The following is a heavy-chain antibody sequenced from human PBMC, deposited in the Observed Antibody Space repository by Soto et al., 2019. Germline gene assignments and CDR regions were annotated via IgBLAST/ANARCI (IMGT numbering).Heavy chain of an antibody. CDR3: VKDSPVSGKYQDLDY. V-gene: IGHV3-23*01. J-gene: IGHJ4*02. Sequence: PWGSLSLSCAASGFNFMGEAISCVRHSPLKGLEWISALTPGGETTYYINSVKGRFTISRDNAKDTLFLQMNSLTDADTAIYYCVKDSPVSGKYQDLDYWGQGTLVTVSS. CDR1: GFNFMGEA. D-gene: IGHD1-26*01. CDR2: LTPGGETT.